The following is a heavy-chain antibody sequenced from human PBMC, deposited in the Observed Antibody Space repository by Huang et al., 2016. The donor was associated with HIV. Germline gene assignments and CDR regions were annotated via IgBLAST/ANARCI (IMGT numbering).Heavy chain of an antibody. CDR2: ISDDGDNK. J-gene: IGHJ6*03. D-gene: IGHD6-19*01. CDR1: GFTFRTFG. Sequence: QVQLVESGGGVVRPGWSLRVSCAASGFTFRTFGMHWVGQAPGKGRGWVALISDDGDNKYCADSGKGRFSSSRDNSRDMLYLQMNSLRAEDTAVYYCAKDLSGSGWYEDVPYYMDAWGKGTAVTVSS. CDR3: AKDLSGSGWYEDVPYYMDA. V-gene: IGHV3-30*18.